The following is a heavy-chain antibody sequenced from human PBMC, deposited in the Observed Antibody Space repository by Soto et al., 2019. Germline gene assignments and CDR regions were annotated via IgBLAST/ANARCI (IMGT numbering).Heavy chain of an antibody. Sequence: GGSLRLSCAASGFTFSGSAMHWVRQASGKGLEWVGRIRSKANSYATAYAASVKGRFTISRDDSKNTAYLQMNSLKTEDTAVYYCTGIDLGYCSSTSCYFQHWGQGTLVTVSS. CDR3: TGIDLGYCSSTSCYFQH. CDR2: IRSKANSYAT. D-gene: IGHD2-2*01. CDR1: GFTFSGSA. V-gene: IGHV3-73*01. J-gene: IGHJ1*01.